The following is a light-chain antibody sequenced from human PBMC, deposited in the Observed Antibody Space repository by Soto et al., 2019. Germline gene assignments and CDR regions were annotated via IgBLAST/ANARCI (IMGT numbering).Light chain of an antibody. V-gene: IGKV1-39*01. Sequence: IHMTQSPSSLSASVRDRVTITCRASQSVTTYLHWYQQKAGEAPKLLIYAISNLQSGVSSRFSGSGSGTDFSLTIYSLQPEDFAPYYCQQGYSTPWTFGDVANVDI. J-gene: IGKJ1*01. CDR2: AIS. CDR1: QSVTTY. CDR3: QQGYSTPWT.